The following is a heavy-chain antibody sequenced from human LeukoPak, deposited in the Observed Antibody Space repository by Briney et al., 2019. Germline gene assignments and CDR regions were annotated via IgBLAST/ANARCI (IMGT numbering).Heavy chain of an antibody. V-gene: IGHV1-2*02. CDR1: GYIFTDYY. J-gene: IGHJ3*02. Sequence: ASVKVSCNASGYIFTDYYINWVRQAAGQGLEWRGGIKPNSGGTNFAQKCQGRVTMTRDTSISTAYMELSSLRSDDTAIYYCARDDPRDYDILTGHYHAFDIWGQGTLVIVSS. CDR3: ARDDPRDYDILTGHYHAFDI. CDR2: IKPNSGGT. D-gene: IGHD3-9*01.